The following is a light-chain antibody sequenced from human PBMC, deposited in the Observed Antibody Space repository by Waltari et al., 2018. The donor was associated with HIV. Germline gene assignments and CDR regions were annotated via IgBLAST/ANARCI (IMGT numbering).Light chain of an antibody. CDR2: EVS. CDR3: SSYTSSSTLV. J-gene: IGLJ3*02. CDR1: SSDVGGYNY. V-gene: IGLV2-14*01. Sequence: QSALTQPASVSGSPGQSITISCTGTSSDVGGYNYVSWYQQHPGTAPKLMIYEVSTRPSGVSKRFSGSKSGNTASLTISGLQAEDEADYYCSSYTSSSTLVFGGGTKLTVL.